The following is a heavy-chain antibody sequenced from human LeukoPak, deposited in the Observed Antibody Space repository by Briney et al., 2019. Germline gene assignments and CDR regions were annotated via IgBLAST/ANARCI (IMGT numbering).Heavy chain of an antibody. V-gene: IGHV3-74*01. J-gene: IGHJ6*02. CDR1: GFTLSSYS. CDR2: INSDGSTT. Sequence: GGSLRLSCAASGFTLSSYSMNWVRQAPGKGLVWVSRINSDGSTTSYADSVKGRFTISRDNAKNTLYLQMNSLRAEDTAVYYCARGNYYGMDVWGQGTTVTVSS. CDR3: ARGNYYGMDV.